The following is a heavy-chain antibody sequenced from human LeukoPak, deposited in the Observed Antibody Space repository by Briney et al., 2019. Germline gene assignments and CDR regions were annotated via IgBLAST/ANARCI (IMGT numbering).Heavy chain of an antibody. CDR3: ARSFPYCSSTNCYPDY. CDR1: GGSISSGSYY. J-gene: IGHJ4*02. Sequence: SETLSHTCTVSGGSISSGSYYWSWIRQPAGKGLEWIGRIYTSGSTNYNPSLKSRVTISVDTSKNQFSLKLSSVTAADTAVYYCARSFPYCSSTNCYPDYWGQGTLVTVPS. D-gene: IGHD2-2*01. CDR2: IYTSGST. V-gene: IGHV4-61*02.